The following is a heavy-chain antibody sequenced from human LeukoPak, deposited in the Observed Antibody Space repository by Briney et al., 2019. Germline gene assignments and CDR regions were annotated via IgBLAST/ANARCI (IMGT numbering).Heavy chain of an antibody. Sequence: PSETLSLTCTVSGGSISSHYWSWIRQPPGKGLEWIGYIYYSGSTNYNPSLKSRATISVDTSKNQFSLKLSSMTAADTAVYYCARVKLFTGTIDYWGQGTLVTVSS. J-gene: IGHJ4*02. V-gene: IGHV4-59*11. D-gene: IGHD1-7*01. CDR2: IYYSGST. CDR1: GGSISSHY. CDR3: ARVKLFTGTIDY.